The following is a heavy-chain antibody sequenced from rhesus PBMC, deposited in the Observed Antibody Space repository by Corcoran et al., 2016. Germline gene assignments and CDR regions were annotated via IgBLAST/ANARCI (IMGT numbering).Heavy chain of an antibody. D-gene: IGHD3-34*01. Sequence: QVQLQESGPGLVKPSETLSLTCAVSGGSFSGYYWGWIRQPPGKGLEWIGYIGGTSGNTGDNPSLKSRVTLSVDTSKNQFSLKLSSVTAADTAVYYCGRSPGVQNRFDVWGPGVLVTVSS. CDR1: GGSFSGYY. V-gene: IGHV4-165*01. CDR3: GRSPGVQNRFDV. J-gene: IGHJ5-1*01. CDR2: IGGTSGNT.